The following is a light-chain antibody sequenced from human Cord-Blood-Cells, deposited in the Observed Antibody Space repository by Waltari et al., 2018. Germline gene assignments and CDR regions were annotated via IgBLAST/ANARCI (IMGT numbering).Light chain of an antibody. Sequence: EIVLQQSPATLSLSPGETATLSCRASQSVSSYFAWYQQNPGQAPRLLIYDASNRATGIPARFSGSGSGTDFTLTISSLEPEDFAVYYCQQRSNWPPLTFGGGTKVEIK. CDR2: DAS. J-gene: IGKJ4*01. CDR1: QSVSSY. CDR3: QQRSNWPPLT. V-gene: IGKV3-11*01.